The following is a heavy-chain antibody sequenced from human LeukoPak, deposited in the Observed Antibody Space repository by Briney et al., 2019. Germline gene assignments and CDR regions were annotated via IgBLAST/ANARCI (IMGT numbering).Heavy chain of an antibody. D-gene: IGHD4-17*01. J-gene: IGHJ4*02. CDR3: ASMTTAIDY. CDR1: GFTFSSYG. CDR2: IWYDGSSK. Sequence: GRSLRLSFAASGFTFSSYGMHWVRQAPGKGLEWVAVIWYDGSSKYYADSVKGRFTISRDNSKNTLYLQMNSLRAEDTAVYYCASMTTAIDYWGQGTLVTVSS. V-gene: IGHV3-33*01.